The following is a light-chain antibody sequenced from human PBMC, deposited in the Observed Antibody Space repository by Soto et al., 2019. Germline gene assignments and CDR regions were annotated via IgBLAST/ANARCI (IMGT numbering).Light chain of an antibody. J-gene: IGKJ5*01. CDR3: QQRSDWPPIT. Sequence: VLTQSPATLSLSPGERATLSCRARQGVSNFLAWYQQKPGQAPRLLIYDASNRATGVPARFSGSGSGRDFTLTLSRLEHEHFAVYSCQQRSDWPPITFGQGTRLEIK. CDR2: DAS. V-gene: IGKV3-11*02. CDR1: QGVSNF.